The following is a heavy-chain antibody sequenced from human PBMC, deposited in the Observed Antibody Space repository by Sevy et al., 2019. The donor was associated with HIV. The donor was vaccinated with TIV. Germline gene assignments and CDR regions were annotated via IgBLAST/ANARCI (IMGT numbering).Heavy chain of an antibody. J-gene: IGHJ6*03. D-gene: IGHD3-10*01. V-gene: IGHV3-15*01. CDR2: IKSKTDGGTT. CDR1: GFTFSNAW. CDR3: TTSHLRITMVRGVITPSTSDYYYYMDV. Sequence: GSLRLSCAASGFTFSNAWMSWVRQAPGKGLEWVGRIKSKTDGGTTDYAAPVKGRFTISRDDSKNTLYLQMNSLKTEDTAVYYCTTSHLRITMVRGVITPSTSDYYYYMDVWGKGTTVTVSS.